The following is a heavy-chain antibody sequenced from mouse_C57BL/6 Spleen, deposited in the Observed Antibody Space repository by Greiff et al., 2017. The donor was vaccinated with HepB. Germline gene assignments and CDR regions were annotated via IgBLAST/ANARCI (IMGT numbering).Heavy chain of an antibody. J-gene: IGHJ2*01. V-gene: IGHV1-5*01. CDR1: GYTFTSYW. CDR3: TTIYYGNYFDY. CDR2: IYPGNSDT. D-gene: IGHD2-1*01. Sequence: EVQLQQSGTVLARPGASVKMSCKTSGYTFTSYWMHWVKQRPGQGLEWIGAIYPGNSDTSYNQKFKGKAKLTAVTSASTAYMELSSLTNEDSAVYYCTTIYYGNYFDYWGQGTTLTVSS.